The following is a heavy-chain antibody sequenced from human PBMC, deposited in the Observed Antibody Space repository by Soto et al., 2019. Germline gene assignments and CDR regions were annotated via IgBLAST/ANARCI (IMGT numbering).Heavy chain of an antibody. D-gene: IGHD3-3*01. V-gene: IGHV1-18*01. CDR1: GYTFTSYG. CDR2: ISAYNGNT. J-gene: IGHJ4*02. Sequence: GASVKVSCKASGYTFTSYGISWVRQAPGQGLEWMGWISAYNGNTNYAQKLQGRVTMTTDTSTSTAYMELRSLRSDDTAVYYCARDGDTITIFGVVSGRIYDYWGQGTLVTVSS. CDR3: ARDGDTITIFGVVSGRIYDY.